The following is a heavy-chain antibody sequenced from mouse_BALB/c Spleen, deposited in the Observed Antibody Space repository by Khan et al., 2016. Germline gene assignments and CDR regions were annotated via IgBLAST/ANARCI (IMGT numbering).Heavy chain of an antibody. V-gene: IGHV9-2-1*01. Sequence: IQLVQSGPELKKPGETVKISCKASGYTFTDYSMHWVKQAPGKGLKWMGWKNTETGEPTYADDFKGRFAFSLETSASTAYLQINNLKNEDTATYFCARRVRWYIDVWGAGTTVTVSS. D-gene: IGHD2-14*01. J-gene: IGHJ1*01. CDR2: KNTETGEP. CDR3: ARRVRWYIDV. CDR1: GYTFTDYS.